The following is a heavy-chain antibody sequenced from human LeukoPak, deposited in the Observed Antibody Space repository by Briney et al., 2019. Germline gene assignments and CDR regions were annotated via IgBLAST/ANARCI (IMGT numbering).Heavy chain of an antibody. D-gene: IGHD3-22*01. CDR1: GYTFTSYG. V-gene: IGHV1-18*01. Sequence: ASVKVSCKASGYTFTSYGISWVRQAPGQGLEWMGWISAYNGNTNYAQKFQGRVTMTTDTSTSTAYMELRSLRSDDTAAYYCARSSSGYLLNWFDPWGQGTLVTVSS. CDR3: ARSSSGYLLNWFDP. J-gene: IGHJ5*02. CDR2: ISAYNGNT.